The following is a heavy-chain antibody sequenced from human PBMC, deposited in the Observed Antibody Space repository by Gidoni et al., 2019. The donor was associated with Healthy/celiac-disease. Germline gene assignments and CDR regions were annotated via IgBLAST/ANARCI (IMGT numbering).Heavy chain of an antibody. CDR1: GARVSSNSAA. J-gene: IGHJ6*03. D-gene: IGHD3-9*01. V-gene: IGHV6-1*01. Sequence: QLQLQQSGPGLVKPSPTLSLTCAISGARVSSNSAAWTWIRQSPSRGLEWLGRTYYRSKWYNDYAVSVKSRITSNPDTSKNQVSLQLNSVTPEDTAVYYCAREGVVLRYVDWLKEYYYYYMDVWGKGTTVTVSS. CDR3: AREGVVLRYVDWLKEYYYYYMDV. CDR2: TYYRSKWYN.